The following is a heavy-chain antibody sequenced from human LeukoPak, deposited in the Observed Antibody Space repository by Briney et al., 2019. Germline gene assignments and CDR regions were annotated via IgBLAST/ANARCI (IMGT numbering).Heavy chain of an antibody. D-gene: IGHD3-10*02. CDR3: AELGITMIGGV. CDR1: GFTFNTYS. CDR2: IDSSGGYM. V-gene: IGHV3-21*06. J-gene: IGHJ6*04. Sequence: GGSLRLSCAASGFTFNTYSMNWARQAPGKGLEWVSSIDSSGGYMFYADSVKGRFIISRDNAKGSLYLQMNSLRVEDTAVYYCAELGITMIGGVWGKGTTVTISS.